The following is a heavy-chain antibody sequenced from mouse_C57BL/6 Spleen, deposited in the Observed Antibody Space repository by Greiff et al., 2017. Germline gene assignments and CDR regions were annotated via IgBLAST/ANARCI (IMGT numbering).Heavy chain of an antibody. D-gene: IGHD1-1*01. CDR2: IDPSDSYT. CDR1: GYTFTSYW. J-gene: IGHJ2*01. V-gene: IGHV1-50*01. CDR3: ARVYGSSYENYFDY. Sequence: QVQLQQPGAELVKPGASVKLSCKASGYTFTSYWMQWVKQRPGQGLEWIGEIDPSDSYTNYNQKFKGKATLTVDTSSSTAYMQLSSLTSEDSAVYYCARVYGSSYENYFDYWGQGTTLTVSS.